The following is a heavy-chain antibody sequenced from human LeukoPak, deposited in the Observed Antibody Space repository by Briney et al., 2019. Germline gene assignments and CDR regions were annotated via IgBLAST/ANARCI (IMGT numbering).Heavy chain of an antibody. CDR2: ISYDGSNK. CDR3: ARDESDGGVPVDY. V-gene: IGHV3-30-3*01. CDR1: GFTFSSYA. Sequence: QPGGSLRLSCAASGFTFSSYAMHWVRQAPGKGLEWVAVISYDGSNKYYADSVKGRFTISRDNSKNTLYLQMNSLRAEDTAVYYCARDESDGGVPVDYWGLGTLVTVSS. J-gene: IGHJ4*02. D-gene: IGHD3-16*01.